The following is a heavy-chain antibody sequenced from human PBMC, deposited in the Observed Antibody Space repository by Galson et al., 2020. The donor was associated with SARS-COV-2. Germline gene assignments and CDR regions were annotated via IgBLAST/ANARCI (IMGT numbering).Heavy chain of an antibody. CDR1: GGSISSYY. D-gene: IGHD3-22*01. CDR3: ARGLHYYDSSGYYFDY. V-gene: IGHV4-59*01. CDR2: IYYSGST. Sequence: ETSETLSLTCTVSGGSISSYYWSWIRQPPGKGLEWIGYIYYSGSTNYNPSLKSRVTISVDTSKNQFSLKLSSVTAADTAVYYCARGLHYYDSSGYYFDYWGQGTRVTVSS. J-gene: IGHJ4*03.